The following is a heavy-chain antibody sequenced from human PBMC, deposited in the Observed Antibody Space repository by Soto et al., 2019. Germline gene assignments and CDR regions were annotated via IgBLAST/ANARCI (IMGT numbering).Heavy chain of an antibody. V-gene: IGHV3-23*01. CDR3: AKTDYDFWSGYYMGYDY. CDR1: GFTFSIYA. CDR2: ISGSGGST. Sequence: GGSLRLSCAASGFTFSIYAMSWVRQAPGKGLEWVSAISGSGGSTYYADSVKGRFTIPRDNSKNTLYLQMNSLRAEDTAVYYCAKTDYDFWSGYYMGYDYWGQGTLVTVSS. D-gene: IGHD3-3*01. J-gene: IGHJ4*02.